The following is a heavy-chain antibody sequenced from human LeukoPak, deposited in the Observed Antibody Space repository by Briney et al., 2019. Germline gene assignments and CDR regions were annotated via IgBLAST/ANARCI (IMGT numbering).Heavy chain of an antibody. CDR2: IRYDGSNK. Sequence: GGSLRLSCAASGFTFSSYGMHWVRQAPGKGLEWVAFIRYDGSNKYYADSVKGRFTISRDNSKNTLYLQMNSLRAEDTAVYYCARFIFQGYYGSGSYLFDYWGQGTLVTVSS. V-gene: IGHV3-30*02. CDR3: ARFIFQGYYGSGSYLFDY. CDR1: GFTFSSYG. D-gene: IGHD3-10*01. J-gene: IGHJ4*02.